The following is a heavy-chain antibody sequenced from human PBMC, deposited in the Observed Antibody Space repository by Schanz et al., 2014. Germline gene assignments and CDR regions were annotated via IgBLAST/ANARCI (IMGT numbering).Heavy chain of an antibody. CDR1: GFTFDKYA. J-gene: IGHJ5*02. CDR2: ISWNSGTI. CDR3: TRDVRLDRRGNWFDP. D-gene: IGHD1-1*01. V-gene: IGHV3-9*01. Sequence: VQLVESGGGVVQPGRSLRLSCAASGFTFDKYAMHWVRQAPGKGLEWVSVISWNSGTIGYADSVKGRFTISRDNAKNSLYLQMNSLRAEDTAVYYCTRDVRLDRRGNWFDPWGQGTLVTVSS.